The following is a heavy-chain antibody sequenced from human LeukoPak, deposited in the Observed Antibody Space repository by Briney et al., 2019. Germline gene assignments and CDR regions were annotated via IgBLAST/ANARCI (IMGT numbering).Heavy chain of an antibody. D-gene: IGHD1-26*01. CDR1: GFTFSSYE. CDR3: ARDISGGSYYNWFDP. Sequence: GGSLRLSCAASGFTFSSYEMNWVRQAPGKGLEWVSYISSSGSTIYYADSVKGRFTISRDNAKNSLYLQMNSLRAEDTAVYYCARDISGGSYYNWFDPWGQGTLVTVSS. V-gene: IGHV3-48*03. CDR2: ISSSGSTI. J-gene: IGHJ5*02.